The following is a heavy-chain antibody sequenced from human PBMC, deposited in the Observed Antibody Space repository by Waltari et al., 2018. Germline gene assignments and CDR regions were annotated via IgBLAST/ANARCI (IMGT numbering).Heavy chain of an antibody. Sequence: EVQLLESGGHLIQPGGSLRFSCVASGFTLGCYAMSWVRQAPGMGLEWVASLSANGASAYYADSVKGRFTISRDTSENTLYLQVSALRVDDTAIYYCAKMTRSWAEGAFDSWGQGTLLTVSS. CDR2: LSANGASA. CDR3: AKMTRSWAEGAFDS. V-gene: IGHV3-23*01. J-gene: IGHJ4*02. D-gene: IGHD6-6*01. CDR1: GFTLGCYA.